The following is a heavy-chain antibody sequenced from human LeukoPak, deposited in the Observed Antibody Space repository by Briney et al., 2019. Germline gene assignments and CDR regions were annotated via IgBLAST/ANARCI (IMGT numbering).Heavy chain of an antibody. V-gene: IGHV1-18*01. CDR1: GYTFTSYG. D-gene: IGHD3-3*01. CDR3: ARDGYYDFWSGYLAHDAFDI. CDR2: ISAYNGNT. Sequence: ASVNVSCKASGYTFTSYGISWVRQAPGQELEWMGWISAYNGNTNYAQKLQGRVTMTTDTSTSTAYMELRSLRSDDTAVYYCARDGYYDFWSGYLAHDAFDIWGQGTMVTVSS. J-gene: IGHJ3*02.